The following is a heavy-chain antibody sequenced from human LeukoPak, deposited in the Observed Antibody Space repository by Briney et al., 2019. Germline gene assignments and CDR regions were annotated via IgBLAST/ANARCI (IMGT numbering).Heavy chain of an antibody. J-gene: IGHJ4*02. CDR2: IKQDGSEK. V-gene: IGHV3-7*01. CDR1: GFTFSSYW. CDR3: AREMHIAAAASFDY. D-gene: IGHD6-13*01. Sequence: GGSLRLSCAASGFTFSSYWMSWVRQAPGKGLEWVANIKQDGSEKYYVDSVKGRFTISRDNAKNSLYLQMNSLRAEDTAVYYCAREMHIAAAASFDYWAREPWSPSPQ.